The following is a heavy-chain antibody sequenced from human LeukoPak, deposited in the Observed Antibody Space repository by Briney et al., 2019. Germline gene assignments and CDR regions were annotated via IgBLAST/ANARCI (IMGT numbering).Heavy chain of an antibody. Sequence: SETLSLTCTVSDDSITSTLFYWVWIRQPPGKGLESIGTINYSGVTYYNPSLKSRVTISVDTSKNQFSLKLSSVTAADTAVYYCARGGLTTVTLFDYWGQGTLVTVSS. V-gene: IGHV4-39*01. CDR1: DDSITSTLFY. CDR3: ARGGLTTVTLFDY. D-gene: IGHD4-11*01. J-gene: IGHJ4*02. CDR2: INYSGVT.